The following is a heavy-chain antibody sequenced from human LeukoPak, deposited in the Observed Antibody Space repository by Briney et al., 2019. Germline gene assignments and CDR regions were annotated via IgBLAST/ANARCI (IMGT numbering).Heavy chain of an antibody. CDR3: ARAKVVVVPATPLNYFYYYGMDV. CDR1: GGSISSNTFY. D-gene: IGHD2-15*01. CDR2: FDYSGST. J-gene: IGHJ6*02. Sequence: PSETLSLTCTVSGGSISSNTFYWGWIRQSPGRGLEWIGSFDYSGSTYYNPSLKSRVAISVDTSKNQFSLNLNSVTAADTAVYYCARAKVVVVPATPLNYFYYYGMDVWGQGTTVTVSS. V-gene: IGHV4-39*01.